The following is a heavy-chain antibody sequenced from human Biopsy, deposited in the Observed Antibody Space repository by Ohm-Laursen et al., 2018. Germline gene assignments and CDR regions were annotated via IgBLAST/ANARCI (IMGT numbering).Heavy chain of an antibody. V-gene: IGHV4-4*07. CDR1: GGSTNDYF. D-gene: IGHD6-19*01. CDR2: ISSSGCS. CDR3: ARTPGKAVAGRFLDL. Sequence: SDTLSLTCSVSGGSTNDYFWSWIRQPAGETLEWIGRISSSGCSSYNPSLKSRISMSMDTSNNQFSLTLTSVTAADTAVYYCARTPGKAVAGRFLDLWGRGTLVTVSS. J-gene: IGHJ2*01.